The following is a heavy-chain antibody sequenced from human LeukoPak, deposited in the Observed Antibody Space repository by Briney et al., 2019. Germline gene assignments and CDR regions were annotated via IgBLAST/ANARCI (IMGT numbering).Heavy chain of an antibody. CDR3: ARDRVPREYYHRSLADAFDI. CDR2: IYYTGNT. D-gene: IGHD2/OR15-2a*01. CDR1: GGSIGGFY. J-gene: IGHJ3*02. Sequence: SETLSLTCTVSGGSIGGFYWNWIRQSPEKGLECIGYIYYTGNTDYNPSLKSRVAISVDTSKNQFSLKLTSVTAADTAVYYCARDRVPREYYHRSLADAFDIWGQGTLVTVSS. V-gene: IGHV4-59*01.